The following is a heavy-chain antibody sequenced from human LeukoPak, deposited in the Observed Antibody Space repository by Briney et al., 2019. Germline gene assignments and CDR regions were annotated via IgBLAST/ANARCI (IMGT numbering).Heavy chain of an antibody. D-gene: IGHD3-22*01. Sequence: ASVKVSCKASGYTFTSYYMHWVRQAPGQGLEWMGIINPSGGSTSYAQKFQGRVTMTRDTSTSIVYMELSSLGSEDTAVYYCARDSYYYDSSGPEIATDFDYWGQGTLVTVSS. V-gene: IGHV1-46*01. CDR3: ARDSYYYDSSGPEIATDFDY. CDR2: INPSGGST. J-gene: IGHJ4*02. CDR1: GYTFTSYY.